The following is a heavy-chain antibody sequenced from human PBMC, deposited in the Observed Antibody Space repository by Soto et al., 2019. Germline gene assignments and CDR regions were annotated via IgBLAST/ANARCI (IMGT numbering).Heavy chain of an antibody. V-gene: IGHV3-30*18. CDR3: AKDLGHGGRGAFDI. CDR2: ISYDGSNK. CDR1: GFTFSSYG. D-gene: IGHD7-27*01. Sequence: QVQLVESGGGVVQPGRSRRLSCAASGFTFSSYGMHWVRQAPGKGLEWVALISYDGSNKYYADSVKGRFTISRDNSKNTLYLQINSLRTEDTAVYYCAKDLGHGGRGAFDIWGQGTMVTVYS. J-gene: IGHJ3*02.